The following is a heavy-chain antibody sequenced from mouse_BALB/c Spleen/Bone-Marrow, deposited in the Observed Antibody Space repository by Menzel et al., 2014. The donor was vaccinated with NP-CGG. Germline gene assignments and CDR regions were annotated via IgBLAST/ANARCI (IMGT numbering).Heavy chain of an antibody. CDR2: INPYNGDT. D-gene: IGHD2-4*01. Sequence: EVQLQESGPELVKPGASVKISCKASGYSFTGYLMKWVMQSHGKSLEWIGRINPYNGDTFYNERFKGKATLTVDKSSSTAYMQLRSLTSEDSAVYYCAREEDYGEGYSFAYWGQGTLVTVSA. CDR1: GYSFTGYL. J-gene: IGHJ3*01. V-gene: IGHV1-20*01. CDR3: AREEDYGEGYSFAY.